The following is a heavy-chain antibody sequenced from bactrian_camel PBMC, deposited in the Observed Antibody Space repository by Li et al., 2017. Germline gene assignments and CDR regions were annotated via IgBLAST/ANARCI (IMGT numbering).Heavy chain of an antibody. V-gene: IGHV3S9*01. Sequence: QVQLVESGGGSVQPGGSLRLSCEVSGGTFSTYCMAWFRQVPGKGREGVARIDDRGRTAYADSVKGRFTISKDNAENTVTLQLNSLKPEDTGMYYCAVFVAPGDYLRCRGLLADPARWSYWGQGTQVTVS. CDR1: GGTFSTYC. CDR2: IDDRGRT. CDR3: AVFVAPGDYLRCRGLLADPARWSY. J-gene: IGHJ4*01. D-gene: IGHD1*01.